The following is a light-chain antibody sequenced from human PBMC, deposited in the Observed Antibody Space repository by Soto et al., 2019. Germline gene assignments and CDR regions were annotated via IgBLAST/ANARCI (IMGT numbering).Light chain of an antibody. V-gene: IGLV2-14*01. J-gene: IGLJ1*01. CDR3: SSYASSSTL. CDR2: DVS. Sequence: SVLTQPASVSGSPGQSITISCTGTSSDVGAYNSVSWYQQHPGKAPKLMIYDVSNRPSGLSNRFSGSKSGNTASLTISGLQAEDEADYYCSSYASSSTLFGTGTKVTAL. CDR1: SSDVGAYNS.